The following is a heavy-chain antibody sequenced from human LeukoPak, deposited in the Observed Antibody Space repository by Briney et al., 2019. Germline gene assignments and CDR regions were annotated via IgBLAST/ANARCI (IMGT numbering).Heavy chain of an antibody. V-gene: IGHV1-2*02. CDR2: INPNSGGT. J-gene: IGHJ4*02. CDR3: ATALWFGEQDFDY. Sequence: GASVKVSCTASGYTFTSYYMHWVRQAPGQGLEWMGWINPNSGGTNYAQKVQGRVTITRDTSISTAYMELSRLRSDDTAVYYCATALWFGEQDFDYWGQGTLVTVSS. D-gene: IGHD3-10*01. CDR1: GYTFTSYY.